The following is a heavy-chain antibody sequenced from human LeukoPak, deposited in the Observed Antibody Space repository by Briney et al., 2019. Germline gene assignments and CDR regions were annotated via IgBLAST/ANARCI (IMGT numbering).Heavy chain of an antibody. J-gene: IGHJ6*03. Sequence: GGSLRLSCAASGFTFSSYWMHWVRQALGTGLVWVSRISSDGTNTYYADSVKGRFSISRDNAKNTLYLQMNSLRAEDTAMYYCARVYYYYYMDVWGRGTTVTVSS. CDR1: GFTFSSYW. CDR2: ISSDGTNT. CDR3: ARVYYYYYMDV. V-gene: IGHV3-74*01.